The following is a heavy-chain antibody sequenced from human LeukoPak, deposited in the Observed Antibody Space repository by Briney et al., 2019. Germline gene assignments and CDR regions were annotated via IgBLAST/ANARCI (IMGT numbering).Heavy chain of an antibody. Sequence: MASETLFLTCTFSGGSISSYYWSWIRQPPGKGLEWIGYIYYGVSTNYNPSLKSRVTISLDTSKKQISLKVRSVTAADTAIYYCARLLADNWFDPWGQGTLVTVSS. D-gene: IGHD6-13*01. CDR1: GGSISSYY. CDR2: IYYGVST. CDR3: ARLLADNWFDP. V-gene: IGHV4-59*08. J-gene: IGHJ5*02.